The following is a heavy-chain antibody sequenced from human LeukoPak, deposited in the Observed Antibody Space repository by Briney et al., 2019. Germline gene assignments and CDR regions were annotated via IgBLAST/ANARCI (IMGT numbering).Heavy chain of an antibody. CDR1: GDSTSSGDYF. Sequence: SETLSLTCTVSGDSTSSGDYFWSWIRQPPGQGLEWIGYIYYSGTTYYNPPLKSRVSISVDTSKNQFSLNLRSVSAADTAVYCCARETVSGHFDSWGQGTLVTVSS. J-gene: IGHJ4*02. CDR2: IYYSGTT. V-gene: IGHV4-30-4*01. CDR3: ARETVSGHFDS. D-gene: IGHD6-19*01.